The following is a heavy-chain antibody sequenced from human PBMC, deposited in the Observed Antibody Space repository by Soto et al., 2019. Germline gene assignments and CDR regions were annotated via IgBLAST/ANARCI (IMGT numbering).Heavy chain of an antibody. CDR1: GDSISSGGYY. J-gene: IGHJ6*02. Sequence: QVQLQESGPGLVKPSQTLSLTCTVSGDSISSGGYYWSWIRQHPGKGLEWIGYIFYTGSTHYNPSLKSRVSISVDTSKHQFCLKLTSVTAADPAIYYCARDRVRRDNKPYGMDVWGQGTTVTVSS. CDR2: IFYTGST. V-gene: IGHV4-31*03. D-gene: IGHD2-21*01. CDR3: ARDRVRRDNKPYGMDV.